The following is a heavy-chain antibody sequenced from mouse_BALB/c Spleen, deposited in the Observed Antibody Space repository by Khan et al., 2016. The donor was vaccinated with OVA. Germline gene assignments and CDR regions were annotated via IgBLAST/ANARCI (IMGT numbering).Heavy chain of an antibody. J-gene: IGHJ1*01. D-gene: IGHD1-1*01. V-gene: IGHV3-1*02. CDR2: IHYSGST. Sequence: EVQLQESGPDLVKPSQSLSLTCTVTGYSITSGYSWHWIRQFPGNKLEWMDYIHYSGSTNYNPSLKSRISINRDTSKNQFFLQLNSVTTEDTATYYCARSGTTVVAYWYFDVWGAGTTVTVSS. CDR1: GYSITSGYS. CDR3: ARSGTTVVAYWYFDV.